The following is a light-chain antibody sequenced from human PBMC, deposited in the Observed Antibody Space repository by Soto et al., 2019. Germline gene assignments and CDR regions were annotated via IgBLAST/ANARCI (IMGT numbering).Light chain of an antibody. CDR2: EDS. V-gene: IGLV2-14*01. Sequence: QSALTQPASVSGSPGQSITISCTGTSSDVGGYNYVYWYQQHPGKAPKLMIYEDSNRPSGVSNRFSGSKSGTAASLTISGHQAEDEDDYCCSSDRSRSGPDVFGGGTKLTVL. CDR1: SSDVGGYNY. J-gene: IGLJ1*01. CDR3: SSDRSRSGPDV.